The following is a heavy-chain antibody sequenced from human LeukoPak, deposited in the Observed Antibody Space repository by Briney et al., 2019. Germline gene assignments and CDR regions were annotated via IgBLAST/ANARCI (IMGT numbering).Heavy chain of an antibody. V-gene: IGHV3-23*01. D-gene: IGHD1-26*01. CDR2: ISGSGGST. CDR1: GFTFSSYA. CDR3: AKDQNSGSYADY. Sequence: GGSLRLSCAASGFTFSSYAMSWVRQAPGKGLEWVSAISGSGGSTYYADSVKGRFTISRDNSKNTLYLEMNSLRAEDTAVYYCAKDQNSGSYADYWGQGTLVTVSS. J-gene: IGHJ4*02.